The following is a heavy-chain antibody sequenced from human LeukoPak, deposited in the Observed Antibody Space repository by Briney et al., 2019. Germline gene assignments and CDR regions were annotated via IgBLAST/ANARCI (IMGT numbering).Heavy chain of an antibody. J-gene: IGHJ6*02. CDR3: ARGHGSGCYYSPYLTRYYYYGRDV. V-gene: IGHV1-2*04. D-gene: IGHD3-10*01. Sequence: GASVKVSCKACGYTFTCYHMHWARHAPGQGLEWMGWNTPNRGGTHYTQKLQGWVTMHRDTSISTAYMALSRLRSDDTAVYYCARGHGSGCYYSPYLTRYYYYGRDVWGQGTRVTVSS. CDR2: NTPNRGGT. CDR1: GYTFTCYH.